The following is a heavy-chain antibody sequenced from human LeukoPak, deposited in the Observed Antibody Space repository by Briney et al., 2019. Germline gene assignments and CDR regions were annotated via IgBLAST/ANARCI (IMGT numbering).Heavy chain of an antibody. Sequence: GASVKVSCKASGYTFTTYGISWVRQAPGQGLEWMGWVSPYNGDTNYRQQLQDRVTMTTDTSTSTAYMELRSLRSDDTAVYYCARNYYNSGGYSCLNWGQGTLVTVSS. J-gene: IGHJ4*02. CDR1: GYTFTTYG. V-gene: IGHV1-18*01. CDR2: VSPYNGDT. D-gene: IGHD3-22*01. CDR3: ARNYYNSGGYSCLN.